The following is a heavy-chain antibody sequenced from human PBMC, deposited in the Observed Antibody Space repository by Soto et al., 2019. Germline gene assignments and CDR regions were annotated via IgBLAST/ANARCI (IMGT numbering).Heavy chain of an antibody. Sequence: TSETLSLTCAVSGGSISSSNWWSWVRQPPGKGLEWIGEIYHSGSTNYNPSLKSRVTISVDKSKNQFSLKLSSVTAADTAVYYCARDRATYYYGSGSYSYFDYWGQGTLVTVSS. J-gene: IGHJ4*02. CDR1: GGSISSSNW. CDR2: IYHSGST. D-gene: IGHD3-10*01. V-gene: IGHV4-4*02. CDR3: ARDRATYYYGSGSYSYFDY.